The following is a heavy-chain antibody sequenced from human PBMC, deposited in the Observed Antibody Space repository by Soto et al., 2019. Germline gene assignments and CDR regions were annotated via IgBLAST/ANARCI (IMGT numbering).Heavy chain of an antibody. CDR1: GYTFTSYG. D-gene: IGHD2-2*01. CDR3: ARDVYCSSTSCYLARASWWFDP. J-gene: IGHJ5*02. Sequence: ASVKVSCKAYGYTFTSYGISWVRQAPGQGLEWMGWISAYNGNTNYAQKLQGRVTMTTDTSTSTAYMELRSLGSDDTVVYYCARDVYCSSTSCYLARASWWFDPWGQGTLVTVSS. V-gene: IGHV1-18*01. CDR2: ISAYNGNT.